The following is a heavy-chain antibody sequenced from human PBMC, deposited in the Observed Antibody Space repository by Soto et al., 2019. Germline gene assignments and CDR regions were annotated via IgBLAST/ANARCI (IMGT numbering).Heavy chain of an antibody. CDR1: GFAFSSNP. D-gene: IGHD6-6*01. J-gene: IGHJ4*02. CDR3: AKGARPFEY. V-gene: IGHV3-23*01. Sequence: CXPAAGFAFSSNPMTWGRKAPGKGMDGVSAISSSGGNTYYADSVKGRFTISRDNSKNTVYLQMNSLRAEDTAVYYCAKGARPFEYWGQGTLVTVSS. CDR2: ISSSGGNT.